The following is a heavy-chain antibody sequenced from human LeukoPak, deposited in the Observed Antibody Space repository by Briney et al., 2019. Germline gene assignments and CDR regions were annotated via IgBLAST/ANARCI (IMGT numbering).Heavy chain of an antibody. V-gene: IGHV4-59*01. CDR1: GGSISSYY. CDR2: IYYSGST. J-gene: IGHJ4*02. CDR3: ARGGSHCHY. D-gene: IGHD1-26*01. Sequence: SETLSLTCTVSGGSISSYYWSWIRQPPGKGLEWIGNIYYSGSTNYNPSLKSRVTMSVDTSKNQFSLKVRSVTTADTAVYYCARGGSHCHYWGQGTLVTVSS.